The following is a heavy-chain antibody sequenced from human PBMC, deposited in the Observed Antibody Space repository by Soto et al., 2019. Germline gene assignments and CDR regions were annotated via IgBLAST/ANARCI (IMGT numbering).Heavy chain of an antibody. V-gene: IGHV5-10-1*01. Sequence: SLKISCKGSGYSFTSYWISWVRQMPGKGLEWMGRIDPSDSYTNYSPSFQGHVTISADKSISTAYLQWSSLKASDTAMYYCARCRYYYDSSGYYILYFDYWGQGTLVTVSS. CDR3: ARCRYYYDSSGYYILYFDY. CDR2: IDPSDSYT. CDR1: GYSFTSYW. D-gene: IGHD3-22*01. J-gene: IGHJ4*02.